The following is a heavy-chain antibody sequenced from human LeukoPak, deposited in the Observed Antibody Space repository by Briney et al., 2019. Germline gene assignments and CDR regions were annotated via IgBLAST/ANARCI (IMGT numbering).Heavy chain of an antibody. CDR3: TRGYCSSTSCYDENWFDP. Sequence: GGSLRLSCTASGFTFGDYAMSWFRQAPGKGLEWVGFIRSKAYGGTTEYAATVKGRFTISRDDSKSIAYLQMNSLKTEDTAVYYCTRGYCSSTSCYDENWFDPWGQGTLVTVSS. CDR2: IRSKAYGGTT. V-gene: IGHV3-49*03. J-gene: IGHJ5*02. D-gene: IGHD2-2*01. CDR1: GFTFGDYA.